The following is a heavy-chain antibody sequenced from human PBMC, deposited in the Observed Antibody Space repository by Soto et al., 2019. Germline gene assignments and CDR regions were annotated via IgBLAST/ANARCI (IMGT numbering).Heavy chain of an antibody. D-gene: IGHD2-15*01. V-gene: IGHV3-23*01. CDR2: ISGSGGST. J-gene: IGHJ1*01. CDR1: GFTFSSYA. Sequence: GESLKISCAASGFTFSSYAMSWVRQAPGKGLEWVSAISGSGGSTYYADSVKGRFTISRDNSKNTLYLQMNSLRAEDTAVYYCAKDPISGGSDSHKYEEYFQHWGQGTLVTVSS. CDR3: AKDPISGGSDSHKYEEYFQH.